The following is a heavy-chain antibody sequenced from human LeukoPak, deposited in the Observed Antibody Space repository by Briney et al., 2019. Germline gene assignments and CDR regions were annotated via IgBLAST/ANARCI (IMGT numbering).Heavy chain of an antibody. CDR3: TTEWPTYYYDSSGLTLFGY. J-gene: IGHJ4*02. Sequence: GGSLRLSCAASGFTFSNAWMSWVRQAPGKGLEWVGRIKSKTDGGTTDYAAPVKGRFTISRDDSKNTLYLQMNSLKTEDTAVYYCTTEWPTYYYDSSGLTLFGYWGQVTLVTVSS. V-gene: IGHV3-15*01. CDR2: IKSKTDGGTT. CDR1: GFTFSNAW. D-gene: IGHD3-22*01.